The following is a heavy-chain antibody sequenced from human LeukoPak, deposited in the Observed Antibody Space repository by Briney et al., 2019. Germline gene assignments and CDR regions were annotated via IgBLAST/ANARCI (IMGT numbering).Heavy chain of an antibody. J-gene: IGHJ4*02. D-gene: IGHD4-17*01. Sequence: ASVKVSCKASGYTFTSYGISWVRQAPGQGLEWMGWISAYNGNTNYAQKLQGRVTMTTDTSTSTAYMELSRLRSDDTAVYYCARDSRYGDYDYWGQGTLVTVSS. CDR3: ARDSRYGDYDY. CDR1: GYTFTSYG. CDR2: ISAYNGNT. V-gene: IGHV1-18*01.